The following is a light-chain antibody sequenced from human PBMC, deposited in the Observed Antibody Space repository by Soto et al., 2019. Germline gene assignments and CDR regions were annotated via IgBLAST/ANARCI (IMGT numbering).Light chain of an antibody. V-gene: IGLV2-14*03. Sequence: QSALTQPASVSGSPGQSITISRTGSSSDVGTYNYVSWYQQHPGKAPKLIIYDVSDRPSGVSDRFSGSKSGNTASLTISGLQAEDEADYYCTSYTDITGLDVVFGGGTKLTVL. CDR1: SSDVGTYNY. CDR3: TSYTDITGLDVV. CDR2: DVS. J-gene: IGLJ2*01.